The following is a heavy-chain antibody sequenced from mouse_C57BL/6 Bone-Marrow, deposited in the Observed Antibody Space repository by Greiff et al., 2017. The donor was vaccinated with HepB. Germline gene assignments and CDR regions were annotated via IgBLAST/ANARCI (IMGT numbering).Heavy chain of an antibody. CDR2: IHPSDSDT. V-gene: IGHV1-74*01. CDR3: AIRRCYDPYYFDY. Sequence: QVQLQQPGAELVKPGASVKVSCKASGYTFTSYWMHWVKQRPGQGLEWIGRIHPSDSDTNYNQKFKGKATLIVDKSSSTAYMQLSSLTSEDSAVYYCAIRRCYDPYYFDYWGQGTTLTVSS. J-gene: IGHJ2*01. D-gene: IGHD2-12*01. CDR1: GYTFTSYW.